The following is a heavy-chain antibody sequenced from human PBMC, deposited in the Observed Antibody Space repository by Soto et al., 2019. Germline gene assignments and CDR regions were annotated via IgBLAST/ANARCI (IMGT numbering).Heavy chain of an antibody. CDR3: ARVGAINWFDP. J-gene: IGHJ5*02. CDR2: IYYSGST. Sequence: QVQLQESGPGLVKPSQTLSLTCTVSGGSISSGGYYWSWIRQHPGKGLEWIGYIYYSGSTYYNPSLQIRGTVSVDTSKNQFSLKLSSVTAADTAVYYCARVGAINWFDPWGQGTLVTVSS. V-gene: IGHV4-31*03. CDR1: GGSISSGGYY. D-gene: IGHD3-16*01.